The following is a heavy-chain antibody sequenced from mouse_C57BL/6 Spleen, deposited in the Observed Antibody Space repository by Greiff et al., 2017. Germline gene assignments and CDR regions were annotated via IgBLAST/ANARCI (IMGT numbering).Heavy chain of an antibody. J-gene: IGHJ1*03. CDR3: ARQGANWDGYFDV. D-gene: IGHD4-1*01. Sequence: EVQGVESGGGLVKPGGSLKLSCAASGFTFSSYTMSWVRQTPEKRLEWVATISGGGGNTYYPDSVKGRFTISRDNAKNTLYLQMSSLRSEDTALYYCARQGANWDGYFDVWGTGTTVTVSS. CDR1: GFTFSSYT. V-gene: IGHV5-9*01. CDR2: ISGGGGNT.